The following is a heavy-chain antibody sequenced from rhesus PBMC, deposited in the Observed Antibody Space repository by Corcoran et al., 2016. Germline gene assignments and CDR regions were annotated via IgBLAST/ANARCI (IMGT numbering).Heavy chain of an antibody. V-gene: IGHV4-143*01. D-gene: IGHD1-26*01. CDR3: ARALITGTPDY. J-gene: IGHJ4*01. Sequence: QVQLQESGPGLVKPSETLSLTCAVYGGSISDYSYWSWIRQPPGKGLEWIGQIYGGSGSTYYNPSLKSRVTVSKDTSKNQFSLKLSSVTAADTAVYYCARALITGTPDYWGQGVLVTVSS. CDR2: IYGGSGST. CDR1: GGSISDYSY.